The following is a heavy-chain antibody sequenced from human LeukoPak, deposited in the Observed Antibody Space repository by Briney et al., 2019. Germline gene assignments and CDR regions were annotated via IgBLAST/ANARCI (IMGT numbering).Heavy chain of an antibody. CDR1: GYTFSSYW. V-gene: IGHV3-74*01. CDR3: AKGLSSGWPRFDY. CDR2: IDTDGSIT. Sequence: GGSLRLSCAASGYTFSSYWMHWVRQAPGKGLVWVSRIDTDGSITSYADSVKGRFTISRDNSKNTLYLQMNSLRAEDTAVYYCAKGLSSGWPRFDYWGQGTLVTVSS. D-gene: IGHD6-19*01. J-gene: IGHJ4*02.